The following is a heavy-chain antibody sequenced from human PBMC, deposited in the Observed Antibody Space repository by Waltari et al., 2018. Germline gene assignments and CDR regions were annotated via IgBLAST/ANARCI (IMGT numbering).Heavy chain of an antibody. D-gene: IGHD1-7*01. CDR3: LNYDFDS. Sequence: DVQVVESGGGLVRPGWSLGRPCIGSGFNFSNYFIHWVRQAPGEGPVWVARINNDGSIVNYADSVKGRFSISRDNAKSTVYLQMNNLRGEDTALYHCLNYDFDSWGQGTLVTVSS. V-gene: IGHV3-74*01. J-gene: IGHJ4*02. CDR1: GFNFSNYF. CDR2: INNDGSIV.